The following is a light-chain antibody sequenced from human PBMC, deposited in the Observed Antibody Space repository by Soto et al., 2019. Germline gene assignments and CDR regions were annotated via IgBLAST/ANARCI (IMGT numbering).Light chain of an antibody. CDR3: QSYDSSLSGWKV. CDR1: SSDVGGYNY. Sequence: QSALTQPPSASGSPGQSVTISCTGSSSDVGGYNYVSWYQQHPGKAPKLMIYGNSNRPSGVPDRFSGSKSGTSASLAITGLQAEDEADYYCQSYDSSLSGWKVFGGGTKLTVL. J-gene: IGLJ2*01. CDR2: GNS. V-gene: IGLV2-8*01.